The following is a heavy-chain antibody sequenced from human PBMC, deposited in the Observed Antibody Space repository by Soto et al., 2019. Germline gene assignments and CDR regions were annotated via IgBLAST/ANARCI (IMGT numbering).Heavy chain of an antibody. J-gene: IGHJ4*02. V-gene: IGHV3-11*05. CDR1: GFTFSDYY. D-gene: IGHD6-13*01. CDR2: ISTSSSYR. CDR3: AREGPGTSTWYVDS. Sequence: QVQLVESGGGLVKPGGSLRLSCAASGFTFSDYYMSWIRQAPGKGLEWLSYISTSSSYRNYADSVKGRFTISRDNAKNSLYLQINRLRVEDTAVYYCAREGPGTSTWYVDSWGQGTLVTVSS.